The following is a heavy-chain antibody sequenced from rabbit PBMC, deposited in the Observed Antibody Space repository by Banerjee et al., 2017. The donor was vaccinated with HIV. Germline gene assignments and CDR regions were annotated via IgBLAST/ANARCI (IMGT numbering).Heavy chain of an antibody. J-gene: IGHJ4*01. CDR2: IDAGSSGST. CDR3: ARGEYFNL. Sequence: QSLEESGGDLVKPGASLTLTCTASGFSFSSSYWICWVRQAPGKGLEWIACIDAGSSGSTYYASWAKGRFTISKTSSTTVTLQMTSLTAADTATYFCARGEYFNLWGQGTLVTVS. V-gene: IGHV1S40*01. CDR1: GFSFSSSYW.